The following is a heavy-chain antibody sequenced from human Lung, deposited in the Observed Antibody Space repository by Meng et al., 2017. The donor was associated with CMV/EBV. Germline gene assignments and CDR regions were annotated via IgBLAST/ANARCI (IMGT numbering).Heavy chain of an antibody. D-gene: IGHD2-2*01. CDR1: GGSISSSSYY. CDR3: ARRGYCGSTSRCHGRFVDY. Sequence: SETLSLXCTVSGGSISSSSYYWSWIRQPPGKGLEWIGCIYYSGSTYYNPSLKSRVTISVDTSKNQFSLKLSSVTAADTAVYYCARRGYCGSTSRCHGRFVDYWXHGTLVTVSS. CDR2: IYYSGST. V-gene: IGHV4-39*01. J-gene: IGHJ4*03.